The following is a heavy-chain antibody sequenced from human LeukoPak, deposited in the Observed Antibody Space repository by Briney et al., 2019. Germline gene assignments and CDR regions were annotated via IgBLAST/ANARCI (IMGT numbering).Heavy chain of an antibody. CDR1: GGSISSGDYY. Sequence: SQTLSLTCTVSGGSISSGDYYWTWIRQPPGKGLEWIGYIYYSRSTYYNPSLKSRLTISVDTSKKQFSLKLTSVTAADTAVYFCARGVGSSWYGDWGQGTLVTVSS. V-gene: IGHV4-30-4*01. CDR3: ARGVGSSWYGD. D-gene: IGHD6-13*01. CDR2: IYYSRST. J-gene: IGHJ4*02.